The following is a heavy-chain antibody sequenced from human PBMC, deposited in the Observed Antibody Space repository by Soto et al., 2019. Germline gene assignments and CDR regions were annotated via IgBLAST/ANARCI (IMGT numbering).Heavy chain of an antibody. Sequence: EVQLVESGGGLVQPGRSLRLSCEVSGFTFHDYAMHWVRQPPGKGLEWVSRISWDSHKLAYADSVKGRFTISRDNAKNFLYLQMTGLRAEDTALYYCAKDIMEWPVSGTSTFDVWGRGTVVTVSS. CDR3: AKDIMEWPVSGTSTFDV. J-gene: IGHJ3*01. V-gene: IGHV3-9*01. D-gene: IGHD6-19*01. CDR2: ISWDSHKL. CDR1: GFTFHDYA.